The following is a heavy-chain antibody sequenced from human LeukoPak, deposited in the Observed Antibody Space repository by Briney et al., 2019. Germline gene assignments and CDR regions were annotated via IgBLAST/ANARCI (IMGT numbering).Heavy chain of an antibody. V-gene: IGHV3-48*01. CDR1: GFTFNSYS. D-gene: IGHD3-10*01. CDR2: SSGSSSAK. J-gene: IGHJ4*02. CDR3: ARGLDGESFTFHY. Sequence: GGSLRLSCAASGFTFNSYSMHWVRQAPGKGLEWVSYSSGSSSAKYYAASVKGRFTISRDNAKTSVYLQMDSLRAEDTAVYYCARGLDGESFTFHYWGQGTLVTVS.